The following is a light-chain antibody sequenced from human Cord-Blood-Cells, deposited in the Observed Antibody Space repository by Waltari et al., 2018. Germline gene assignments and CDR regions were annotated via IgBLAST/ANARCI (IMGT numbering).Light chain of an antibody. CDR2: WAS. CDR3: QLSRT. J-gene: IGKJ1*01. CDR1: QSVLYSSNNKNY. Sequence: DIVMTQSPASLAVSLGERATTNGKSSQSVLYSSNNKNYLAWYQQKPGQPPKLLIYWASTRESGVPYRFRGSGSGTDFTLTISSLQAEDVAVYYCQLSRTFGQGTKVEIK. V-gene: IGKV4-1*01.